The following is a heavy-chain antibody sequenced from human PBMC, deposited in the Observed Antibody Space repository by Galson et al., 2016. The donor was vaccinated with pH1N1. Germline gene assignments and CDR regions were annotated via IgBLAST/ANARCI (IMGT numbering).Heavy chain of an antibody. CDR1: GYSFTSQW. V-gene: IGHV5-51*03. J-gene: IGHJ3*02. CDR2: VNPGGSTI. D-gene: IGHD4-17*01. Sequence: QSGAEVKKPGESLKISCKASGYSFTSQWIAWVRQVPGKGLEWVGVVNPGGSTISYSPPFEGQVTISSDKSINIAYLQWISLRASDTATYYCARQYDFGDYRGDAFDIWGQGTVVIVSS. CDR3: ARQYDFGDYRGDAFDI.